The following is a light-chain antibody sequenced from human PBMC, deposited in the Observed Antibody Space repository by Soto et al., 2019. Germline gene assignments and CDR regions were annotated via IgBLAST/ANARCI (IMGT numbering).Light chain of an antibody. CDR3: SSYTSSSTNVV. V-gene: IGLV2-14*01. CDR2: EVS. Sequence: QSALTQPASVSGSPGQSITISCTGTSSDVGGYNYVSWYQQHPGKAPKLMIYEVSNRPSGVSNRFSGSKSGNTASLTISGLHAEDEADYYCSSYTSSSTNVVFGGGPQLTVL. CDR1: SSDVGGYNY. J-gene: IGLJ2*01.